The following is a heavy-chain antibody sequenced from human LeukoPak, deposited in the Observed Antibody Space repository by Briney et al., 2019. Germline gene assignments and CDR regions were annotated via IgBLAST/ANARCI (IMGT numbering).Heavy chain of an antibody. CDR2: IYYSGST. Sequence: SETLSLTCTVSGGSISTHYWSWIRQPPGKGLEWIGYIYYSGSTNYNPSLSSRVTISVDTSKNQFSLKLSSVTAADTAVYYCARGLRVPLLVSWGQGTLVTVSS. V-gene: IGHV4-59*11. CDR1: GGSISTHY. CDR3: ARGLRVPLLVS. D-gene: IGHD3-10*01. J-gene: IGHJ5*02.